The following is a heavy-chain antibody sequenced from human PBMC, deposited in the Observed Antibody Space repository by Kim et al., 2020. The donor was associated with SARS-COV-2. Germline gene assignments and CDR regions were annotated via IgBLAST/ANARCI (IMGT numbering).Heavy chain of an antibody. Sequence: YAESVRGRFTISRDNSKNTLYLQMNSLRAEDTAVYYCAKSDWQQLVHPLWGQGTLVTVSS. J-gene: IGHJ4*02. V-gene: IGHV3-23*01. CDR3: AKSDWQQLVHPL. D-gene: IGHD6-13*01.